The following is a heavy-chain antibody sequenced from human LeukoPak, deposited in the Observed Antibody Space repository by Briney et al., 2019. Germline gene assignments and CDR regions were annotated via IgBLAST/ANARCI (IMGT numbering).Heavy chain of an antibody. CDR2: IYYSGST. D-gene: IGHD2-15*01. V-gene: IGHV4-39*01. CDR3: ARQTVIYCSGGSCYLGDFDY. J-gene: IGHJ4*02. CDR1: GGSISSSSYY. Sequence: SETLSLTCTVSGGSISSSSYYWGWIRQPPGKGLEWIGSIYYSGSTYYNPSLKSRVTISVDTSKNQFSLKLSSVTAADTAVYYCARQTVIYCSGGSCYLGDFDYRGQGTLVTVSS.